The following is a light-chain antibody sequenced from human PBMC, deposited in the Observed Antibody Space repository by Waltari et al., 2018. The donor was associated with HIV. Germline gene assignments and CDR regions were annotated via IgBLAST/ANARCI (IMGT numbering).Light chain of an antibody. V-gene: IGLV1-44*01. J-gene: IGLJ3*02. CDR3: AAWDDSLNIWV. Sequence: QSVLTQPPSASGAPGQRVTISCSGSSSNIGTNTVNWYQQFQGMAPNCVIYSNDRRPSWLPDRLSGSKSGTSASLAISWLQSDDDADYFCAAWDDSLNIWVFGGGAKLTVL. CDR2: SND. CDR1: SSNIGTNT.